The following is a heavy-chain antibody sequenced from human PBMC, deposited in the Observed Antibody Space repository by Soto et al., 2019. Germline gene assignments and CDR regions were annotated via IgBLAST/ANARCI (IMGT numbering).Heavy chain of an antibody. CDR1: GGSISSYY. CDR2: IYYSGST. V-gene: IGHV4-59*08. CDR3: ARLIVVVPAATPNNWFDP. J-gene: IGHJ5*02. D-gene: IGHD2-2*01. Sequence: TLSLTCTVSGGSISSYYWSWIRQPPGKGLEWIGYIYYSGSTNYNPTLKSRVTISVDTSKNQFSLKLSSVTAADTAVYYCARLIVVVPAATPNNWFDPWGQGTLVTVSS.